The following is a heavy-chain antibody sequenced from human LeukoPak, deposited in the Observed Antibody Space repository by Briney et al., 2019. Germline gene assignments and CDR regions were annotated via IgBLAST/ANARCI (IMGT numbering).Heavy chain of an antibody. D-gene: IGHD1-26*01. Sequence: SETLSLTCTVSGGSISSSSYYWGWIRQPPGKGLEWIGSIYYSGSTYYNPSLKSRVTISVDTSKNQFSLKLSSVTAADTAVYYCARHGWGWELLGGYFDHWGQGTLVTVSS. J-gene: IGHJ4*02. CDR1: GGSISSSSYY. V-gene: IGHV4-39*01. CDR3: ARHGWGWELLGGYFDH. CDR2: IYYSGST.